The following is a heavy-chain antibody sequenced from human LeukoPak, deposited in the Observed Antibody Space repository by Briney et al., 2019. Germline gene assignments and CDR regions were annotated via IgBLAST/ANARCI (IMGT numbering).Heavy chain of an antibody. Sequence: GGSLRLSCAASGFSFSTFAMSWVRQTPGNGLDGVSHANGGGDVTHYVDSVKGRFTISRDNSKNTLYLQMDNLRVEDTALYYCAKDRWFGDLSPSDYWGQGTLVTVSS. J-gene: IGHJ4*02. CDR3: AKDRWFGDLSPSDY. V-gene: IGHV3-23*01. CDR1: GFSFSTFA. D-gene: IGHD3-10*01. CDR2: ANGGGDVT.